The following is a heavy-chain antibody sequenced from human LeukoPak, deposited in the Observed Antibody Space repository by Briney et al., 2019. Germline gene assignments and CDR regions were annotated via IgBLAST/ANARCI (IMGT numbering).Heavy chain of an antibody. J-gene: IGHJ6*02. CDR2: ISYDGSNK. CDR1: GFTFSSYG. D-gene: IGHD3-3*01. CDR3: AKDAREWLKGYGMDV. V-gene: IGHV3-30*18. Sequence: GGSLRLSCAASGFTFSSYGMHWVRQAPGKGLEWVAVISYDGSNKYYADSVKGRFTISRDNSKNTLYLQTNSLRAEDTAVYYCAKDAREWLKGYGMDVWGQGTTVTVSS.